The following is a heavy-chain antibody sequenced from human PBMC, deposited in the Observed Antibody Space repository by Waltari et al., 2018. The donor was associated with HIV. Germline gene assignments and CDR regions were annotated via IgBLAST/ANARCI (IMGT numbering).Heavy chain of an antibody. CDR1: GYSLSSGYY. V-gene: IGHV4-38-2*02. Sequence: QVQLQESGPGLVKPSETLSLTCTVSGYSLSSGYYWGWIRQPPGKGLEWIGSISHSGSTYYNPSLKSRVTISVDTSKNQFSLILSSVTAADTAVYYCARDQGLAAAGDFWGPGTLVTVSS. CDR3: ARDQGLAAAGDF. CDR2: ISHSGST. J-gene: IGHJ4*02. D-gene: IGHD6-13*01.